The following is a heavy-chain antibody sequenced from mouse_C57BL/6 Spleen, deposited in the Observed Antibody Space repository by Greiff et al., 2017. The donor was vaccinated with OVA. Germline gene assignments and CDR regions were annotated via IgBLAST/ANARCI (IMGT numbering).Heavy chain of an antibody. D-gene: IGHD2-4*01. CDR3: ARLYDYDYYFDY. CDR1: GYTFTSYW. J-gene: IGHJ2*01. V-gene: IGHV1-72*01. CDR2: IDPNSGGT. Sequence: QVQLKQPGAELVKPGASVKLSCKASGYTFTSYWMHWVKQRPGRGLEWIGRIDPNSGGTKYNEKFKSKATLTVDKPSSTAYMQLSSLTSEDSAVYYCARLYDYDYYFDYWGQGTTLTVSS.